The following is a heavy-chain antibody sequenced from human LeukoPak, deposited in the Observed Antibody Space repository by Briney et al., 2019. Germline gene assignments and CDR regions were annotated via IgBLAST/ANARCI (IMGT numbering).Heavy chain of an antibody. CDR3: AKEDYGDYGSYGMDV. CDR2: IWYDGSNK. CDR1: GFTFSSYG. V-gene: IGHV3-30*02. Sequence: GGSLRLSCAASGFTFSSYGVHWVRQAPGKGLEWVAVIWYDGSNKYYADSVKGRFTISRDNSKNTLYLQMNSLRAEDTAVYYCAKEDYGDYGSYGMDVWGQGTTVTVSS. J-gene: IGHJ6*02. D-gene: IGHD4-17*01.